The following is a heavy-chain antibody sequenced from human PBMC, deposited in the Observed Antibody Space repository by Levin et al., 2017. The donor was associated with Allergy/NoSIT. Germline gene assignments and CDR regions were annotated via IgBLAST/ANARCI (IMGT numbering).Heavy chain of an antibody. CDR3: ARGNSSGWYEDY. CDR2: IYYSGST. CDR1: GGSISSYY. Sequence: GSLRLSCTVSGGSISSYYWSWIRQPPGKGLEWIGYIYYSGSTNYNPSLKSRVTISVDTSKNQFSLKLSSVTAADTAVYYCARGNSSGWYEDYWGQGTLVTVSS. V-gene: IGHV4-59*01. D-gene: IGHD6-19*01. J-gene: IGHJ4*02.